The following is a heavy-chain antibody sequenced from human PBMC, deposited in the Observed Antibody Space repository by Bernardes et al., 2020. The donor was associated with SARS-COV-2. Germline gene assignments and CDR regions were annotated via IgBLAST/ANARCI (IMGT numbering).Heavy chain of an antibody. CDR2: ISWNSGSI. V-gene: IGHV3-9*01. CDR3: ARGRSVKQTSFWDY. D-gene: IGHD6-13*01. Sequence: GGSLRLSCAASGFTFDDFAMHWVRHSPGKGLEWVSGISWNSGSIGYAASVKGRFTISRDNAKNSLYLQMNSLRAEDTAVYYCARGRSVKQTSFWDYWGQGTLVTVSS. J-gene: IGHJ4*02. CDR1: GFTFDDFA.